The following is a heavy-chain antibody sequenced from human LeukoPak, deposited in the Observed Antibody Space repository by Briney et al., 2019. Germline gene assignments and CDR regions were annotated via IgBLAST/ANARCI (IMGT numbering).Heavy chain of an antibody. CDR2: INPNSGGT. V-gene: IGHV1-2*02. Sequence: ASVTVSCKASGYTFTDYYILWVRQAPGQGPEWMGWINPNSGGTNFAQNFKGRVTMTRDTSISTAYMELNSLTSDDTAVYYCARSNWNYDLPGYYFDYWGQGTLVTVSS. CDR1: GYTFTDYY. CDR3: ARSNWNYDLPGYYFDY. J-gene: IGHJ4*02. D-gene: IGHD1-7*01.